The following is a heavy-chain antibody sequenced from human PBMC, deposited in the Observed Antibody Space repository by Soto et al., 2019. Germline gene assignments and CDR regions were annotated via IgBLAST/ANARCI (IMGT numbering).Heavy chain of an antibody. CDR2: IKQDGSEK. CDR1: GFTFSSYW. D-gene: IGHD6-19*01. Sequence: DVQLMESGGGLVQPGGSLRLSCAGSGFTFSSYWMNWVRQAPGKGLEWVANIKQDGSEKYYVDSVKGRFSISRDNAQNSMYLQMNSLRAEDTAVYYCAGGTGWLIDYWGQGTLVTVSS. J-gene: IGHJ4*02. V-gene: IGHV3-7*04. CDR3: AGGTGWLIDY.